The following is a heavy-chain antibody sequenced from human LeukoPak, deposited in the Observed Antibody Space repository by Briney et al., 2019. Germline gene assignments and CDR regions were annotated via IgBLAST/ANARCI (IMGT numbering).Heavy chain of an antibody. CDR1: GFTFSSYS. CDR2: ISSSSSYI. J-gene: IGHJ6*04. CDR3: AAPRGYSGYYGMDV. D-gene: IGHD5-12*01. V-gene: IGHV3-21*01. Sequence: GGPLRLSCAASGFTFSSYSMNWVRQAPGKGLEWVSSISSSSSYIYYADSVKGRFTISRDNAKNSLYLQMNSLRAEDTAVYYCAAPRGYSGYYGMDVWGKGTTVTVSS.